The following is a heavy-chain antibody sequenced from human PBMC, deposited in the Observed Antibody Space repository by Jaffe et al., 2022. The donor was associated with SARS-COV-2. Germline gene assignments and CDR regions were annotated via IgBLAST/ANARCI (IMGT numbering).Heavy chain of an antibody. CDR2: ISYDGSNK. CDR1: GFTFSSYA. CDR3: ASGINYYGSGSLYY. V-gene: IGHV3-30*04. J-gene: IGHJ4*02. D-gene: IGHD3-10*01. Sequence: QVQLVESGGGVVQPGRSLRLSCAASGFTFSSYAMHWVRQAPGKGLEWVAVISYDGSNKYYADSVKGRFTISRDNSKNTLYLQMNSLRAEDTAVYYCASGINYYGSGSLYYWGQGTLVTVSS.